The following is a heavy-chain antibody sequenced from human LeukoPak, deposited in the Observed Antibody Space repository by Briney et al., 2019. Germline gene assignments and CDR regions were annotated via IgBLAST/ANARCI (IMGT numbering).Heavy chain of an antibody. J-gene: IGHJ4*02. V-gene: IGHV3-23*01. CDR1: GFTFRTYA. CDR3: AKVMVRGPYYFDY. CDR2: ISGSGGST. D-gene: IGHD3-10*01. Sequence: GGSLRLSCTASGFTFRTYAMSWVRQAPGKGLEWVSAISGSGGSTYYADSVKGRFTISRDNSKNTLYLQMNSLRAEDTAVYYCAKVMVRGPYYFDYWGQGTLVTVSS.